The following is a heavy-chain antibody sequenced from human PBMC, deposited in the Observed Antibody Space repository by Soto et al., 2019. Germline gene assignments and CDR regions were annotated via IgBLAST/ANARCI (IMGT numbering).Heavy chain of an antibody. D-gene: IGHD5-18*01. V-gene: IGHV3-23*01. CDR2: IDGSGVGT. CDR1: GFTFHSYA. CDR3: AKEGAWIQDKIDH. Sequence: EVQLLESGGGLVQPGGSLRLSCAASGFTFHSYAMNWVRQAPGKGLEWVSGIDGSGVGTNYANSVKGRFTISRDNYEKTLYLQMNSLRADDTAVYYCAKEGAWIQDKIDHWGQGALVTVSS. J-gene: IGHJ4*02.